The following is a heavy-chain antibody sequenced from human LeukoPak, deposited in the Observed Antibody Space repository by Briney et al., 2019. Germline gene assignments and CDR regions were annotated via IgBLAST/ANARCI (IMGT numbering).Heavy chain of an antibody. V-gene: IGHV1-2*02. CDR2: INPNSGGT. D-gene: IGHD4-17*01. J-gene: IGHJ6*03. CDR1: VYMFTGYN. Sequence: ASVKLSCKASVYMFTGYNMHCVRQSPGQRLEWRGWINPNSGGTNYAQKFQGRVTMTRDTSISKTYLDLQRLCPEHTGAYFCARAVAVTTTSIYYIDVWGKGTTVTVSS. CDR3: ARAVAVTTTSIYYIDV.